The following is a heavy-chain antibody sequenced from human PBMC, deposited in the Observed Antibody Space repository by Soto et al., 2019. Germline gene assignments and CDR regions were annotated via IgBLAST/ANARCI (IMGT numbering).Heavy chain of an antibody. CDR1: GGSISSYY. D-gene: IGHD3-22*01. Sequence: SETLSLTCTVSGGSISSYYWSWIRQPPGKGLEWIGYIYYSGSTNYNPSLKSRVTISVDTSKNQFSLKLSSVTAADTAVYYCARDRRGDYDDDGFDPSGPGTLVTVSS. CDR2: IYYSGST. CDR3: ARDRRGDYDDDGFDP. J-gene: IGHJ5*02. V-gene: IGHV4-59*01.